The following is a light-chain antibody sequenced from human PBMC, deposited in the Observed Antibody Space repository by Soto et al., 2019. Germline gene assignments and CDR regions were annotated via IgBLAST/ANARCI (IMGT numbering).Light chain of an antibody. CDR1: QDMKNY. CDR2: DAS. CDR3: QQSDHVPF. J-gene: IGKJ4*01. V-gene: IGKV1-33*01. Sequence: DIQMTQSPSSLSASVGDRVTITCRASQDMKNYLNWYQHKPGKAPKLLIYDASFLETGVPPRFSGSGSGTDLTFTITSLQPEDIATYYCQQSDHVPFFGGGTKVEIK.